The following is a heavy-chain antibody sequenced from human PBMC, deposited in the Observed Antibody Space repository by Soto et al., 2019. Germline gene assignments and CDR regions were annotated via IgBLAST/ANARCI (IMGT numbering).Heavy chain of an antibody. Sequence: PSETLSLTCTVSGGSISSGGYYWSWIRQHPGKGLEWIGYIYYSGSTYYNPSLKSRVTISVDTSKNKFSLKLSSVTAADTAVYYCARGDTRRLVVFPPCFGYRGQVTLGTVSS. CDR2: IYYSGST. CDR3: ARGDTRRLVVFPPCFGY. D-gene: IGHD3-22*01. CDR1: GGSISSGGYY. V-gene: IGHV4-31*03. J-gene: IGHJ4*02.